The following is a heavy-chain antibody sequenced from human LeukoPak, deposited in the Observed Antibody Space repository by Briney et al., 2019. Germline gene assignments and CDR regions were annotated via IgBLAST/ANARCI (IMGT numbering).Heavy chain of an antibody. CDR1: GFTFSSYS. CDR3: ARFGAVAGSYYYYYMDV. J-gene: IGHJ6*03. V-gene: IGHV4-34*01. Sequence: PGGSLRLSCAASGFTFSSYSMNWVRQPPGKGLEWIGEINHSGSTNYNPSLKSRVTISVDTSKNQFSLKLSSVTAADTAVYYCARFGAVAGSYYYYYMDVWGKGTTVTISS. CDR2: INHSGST. D-gene: IGHD6-19*01.